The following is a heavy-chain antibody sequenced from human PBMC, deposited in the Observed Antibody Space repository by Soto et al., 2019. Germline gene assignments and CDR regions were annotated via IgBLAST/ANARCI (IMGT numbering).Heavy chain of an antibody. J-gene: IGHJ4*01. D-gene: IGHD3-10*01. CDR3: VKEVIPGVHFDD. CDR1: GFSFKNHA. V-gene: IGHV3-23*01. Sequence: GGSLRLSCAASGFSFKNHAMSWFRQAPGKGLEWVSALTGTGGTTYYADSVRGRFSISRDNSKNTLFLEMNSLRADDTAVYYCVKEVIPGVHFDDWGHGILVTVSS. CDR2: LTGTGGTT.